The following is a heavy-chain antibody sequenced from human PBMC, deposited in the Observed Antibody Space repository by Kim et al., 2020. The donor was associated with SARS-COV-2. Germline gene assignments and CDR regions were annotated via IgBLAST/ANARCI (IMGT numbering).Heavy chain of an antibody. D-gene: IGHD2-21*02. J-gene: IGHJ3*02. CDR1: GFTFSSYG. CDR2: IWYDGSNK. CDR3: ARASGGDWWAPFDI. V-gene: IGHV3-33*01. Sequence: GGSLRLSCAASGFTFSSYGMHWVRQAPGKGLEWVAVIWYDGSNKYYADSVKGRFTISRDNSKNTLYLQMNSLRAEDTAVYYCARASGGDWWAPFDIWGQGTMVTVSS.